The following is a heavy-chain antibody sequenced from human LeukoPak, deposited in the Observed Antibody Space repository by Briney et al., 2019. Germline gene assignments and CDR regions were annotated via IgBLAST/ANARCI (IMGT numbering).Heavy chain of an antibody. CDR2: IFYSGTT. J-gene: IGHJ5*02. D-gene: IGHD5-18*01. V-gene: IGHV4-39*07. Sequence: PSETLSLTCTVSGGSISTSNYYWGWIRQPPGKGLEWIGNIFYSGTTHYNPSLESRVTISVDTSKNQFSLKLASVTAADTAIYYCAKGAGGFSYYNWFDPWGQGTLVTVSS. CDR3: AKGAGGFSYYNWFDP. CDR1: GGSISTSNYY.